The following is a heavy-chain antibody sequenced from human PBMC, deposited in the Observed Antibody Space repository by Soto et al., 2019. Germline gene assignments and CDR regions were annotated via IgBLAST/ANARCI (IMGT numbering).Heavy chain of an antibody. CDR2: ISSDGSNK. CDR3: ARGLTYYSGWGRNYYYGMDV. Sequence: GGSLRLSCAASGFTFSSYAMHWVRQAPGKGLEWVAVISSDGSNKYNADSVKGRFTTSRDNSDNTLFLQMSRLWTEDTAVYYCARGLTYYSGWGRNYYYGMDVWGQGTTVTVSS. J-gene: IGHJ6*02. V-gene: IGHV3-30-3*01. D-gene: IGHD3-10*01. CDR1: GFTFSSYA.